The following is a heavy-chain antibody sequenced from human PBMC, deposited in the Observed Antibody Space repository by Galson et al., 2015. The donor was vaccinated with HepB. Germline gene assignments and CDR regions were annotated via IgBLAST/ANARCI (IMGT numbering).Heavy chain of an antibody. J-gene: IGHJ4*02. D-gene: IGHD2-15*01. CDR3: ARSNGGGGYHDDY. CDR1: GGTFSSYT. CDR2: IIPILGIA. Sequence: SVKVSCKASGGTFSSYTISWVRQAPGQGLEWMGRIIPILGIANYAQKFQGRVTITADKSTSTAYMELSSLRSEDTAVYYCARSNGGGGYHDDYWGQGTLVTVSS. V-gene: IGHV1-69*02.